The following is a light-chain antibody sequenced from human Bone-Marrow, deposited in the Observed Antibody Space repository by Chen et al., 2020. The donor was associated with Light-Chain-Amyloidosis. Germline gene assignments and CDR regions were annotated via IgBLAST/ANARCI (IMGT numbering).Light chain of an antibody. J-gene: IGLJ1*01. CDR1: SSDVGGDNH. CDR2: EVT. Sequence: QSALTQPASLSGSPVQSLTISCTGTSSDVGGDNHVSWYQQHPDKAPKLMIYEVTNRPSWVPDRFSGSKSDNTASLTISGLQTEDEADYFCSSYTITNTLVFGSGTRVTVL. V-gene: IGLV2-14*01. CDR3: SSYTITNTLV.